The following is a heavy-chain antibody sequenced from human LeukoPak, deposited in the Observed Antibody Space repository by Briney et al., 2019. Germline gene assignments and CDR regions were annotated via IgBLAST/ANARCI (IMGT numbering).Heavy chain of an antibody. Sequence: GGFLRLSCAASGFTFSSYAMSWVRQAPGRGLEWVSAISGSGGSTYYADSVKGRFTISRDNSKNTLYLQMNSLRAEDTAVYYCAKDPGSYGLYYYYYGMDVWGKGTTVTVSS. CDR2: ISGSGGST. J-gene: IGHJ6*04. D-gene: IGHD5-18*01. CDR3: AKDPGSYGLYYYYYGMDV. CDR1: GFTFSSYA. V-gene: IGHV3-23*01.